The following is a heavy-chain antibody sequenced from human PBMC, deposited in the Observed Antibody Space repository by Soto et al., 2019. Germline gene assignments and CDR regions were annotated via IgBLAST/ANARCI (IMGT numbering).Heavy chain of an antibody. V-gene: IGHV3-33*01. CDR3: ARLSQAVAPDAFDI. Sequence: GGSLRLSCAVAGFTFSNYGMHRVLKAQSKVLESVVVIWYDGINKYYADSVKGRFTISRDNSKITLYLQMNSLRAEDTSVYFCARLSQAVAPDAFDIWGQGTMVTVSS. CDR2: IWYDGINK. CDR1: GFTFSNYG. J-gene: IGHJ3*02. D-gene: IGHD6-19*01.